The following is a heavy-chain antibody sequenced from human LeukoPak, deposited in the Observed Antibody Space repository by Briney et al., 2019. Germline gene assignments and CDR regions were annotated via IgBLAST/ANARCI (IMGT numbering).Heavy chain of an antibody. Sequence: PSETLSLTCAVYGGSFSGYYWSWIRQPPGKGLEWIGEINHSGSTNYNPSLKSRVTISVDTSKNQFSLKLSSVTAADTAVYYCAREWKGGESTDQIDAFDIWGQGTMVTVSS. CDR3: AREWKGGESTDQIDAFDI. CDR2: INHSGST. J-gene: IGHJ3*02. CDR1: GGSFSGYY. D-gene: IGHD3-10*01. V-gene: IGHV4-34*01.